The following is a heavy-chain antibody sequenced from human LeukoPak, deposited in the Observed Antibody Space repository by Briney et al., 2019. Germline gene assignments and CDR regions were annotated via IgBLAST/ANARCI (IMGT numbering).Heavy chain of an antibody. V-gene: IGHV3-23*01. CDR1: GITLSNYG. CDR3: AKRGVVIRVILVGFHKEAYYFDS. D-gene: IGHD3-22*01. CDR2: ISDSGGST. Sequence: GGSLRLSCAVSGITLSNYGMSWVRQVPGKGLEWVAGISDSGGSTNYADSVKGRFTISRDSPKNTLYLQMTSLRAEDTAVYFCAKRGVVIRVILVGFHKEAYYFDSWGQGALVTVSS. J-gene: IGHJ4*02.